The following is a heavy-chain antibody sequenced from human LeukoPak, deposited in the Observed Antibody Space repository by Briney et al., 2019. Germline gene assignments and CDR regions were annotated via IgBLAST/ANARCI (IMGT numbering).Heavy chain of an antibody. CDR3: AKDMGLGSSSWGFDAFDI. Sequence: PGGSLRLSCAASGFTFSSYAMSWVRQAPGKGLEWVSAIRGSGGSTYYADSVKGRFTISRDNSKNTLYLQMNSLRAEDTAVYYCAKDMGLGSSSWGFDAFDIWGQGTMVTVSS. J-gene: IGHJ3*02. V-gene: IGHV3-23*01. CDR2: IRGSGGST. CDR1: GFTFSSYA. D-gene: IGHD6-13*01.